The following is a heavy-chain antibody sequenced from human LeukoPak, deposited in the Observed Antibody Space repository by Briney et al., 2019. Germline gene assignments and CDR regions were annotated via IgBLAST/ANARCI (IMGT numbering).Heavy chain of an antibody. CDR3: ARVTGPLDY. Sequence: PSETLSLTCAVYGGSFSGYYWSWIRQPPGKGLEWIGEINHSGSTNYNPSLKSRVTISVGTSKNQFSLKLSSVTAADTAVYYCARVTGPLDYWGQGTLVTVSS. CDR2: INHSGST. V-gene: IGHV4-34*01. J-gene: IGHJ4*02. CDR1: GGSFSGYY.